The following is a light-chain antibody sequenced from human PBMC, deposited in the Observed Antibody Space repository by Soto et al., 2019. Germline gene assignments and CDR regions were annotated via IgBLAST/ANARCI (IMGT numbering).Light chain of an antibody. CDR2: DAS. CDR3: QQRSNWPPVIT. CDR1: QSFSSY. Sequence: EIVLTQSPATLSLSPGERATLSCRASQSFSSYLAWYQQKPGQAPRLLIYDASKRATGIPARLSGRGSGTDFTLTISSLEPEDFAVYYCQQRSNWPPVITFGQGTRLEIK. J-gene: IGKJ5*01. V-gene: IGKV3-11*01.